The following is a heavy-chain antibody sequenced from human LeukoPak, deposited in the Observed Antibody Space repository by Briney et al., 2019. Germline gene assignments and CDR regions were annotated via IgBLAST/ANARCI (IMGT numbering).Heavy chain of an antibody. J-gene: IGHJ4*02. Sequence: SETLSLTCGVSGYSISRGYYWAWIRQPPGEGLEWIGTIYHTGSTYYTPSLGSRVTISVDTSKNEFSLNLNSVTAADTAVYYCARAGWIITSGIDYWGQGALVTVSS. V-gene: IGHV4-38-2*01. CDR3: ARAGWIITSGIDY. CDR1: GYSISRGYY. CDR2: IYHTGST. D-gene: IGHD3-10*01.